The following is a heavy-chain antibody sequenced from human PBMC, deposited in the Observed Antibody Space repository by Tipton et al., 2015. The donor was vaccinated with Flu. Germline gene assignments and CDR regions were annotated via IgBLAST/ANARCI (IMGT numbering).Heavy chain of an antibody. V-gene: IGHV3-7*01. CDR3: ARFAGGP. Sequence: VQLVQSGGTLVQPGGSLRLSCAASGFPFSEFWMHWVRQAPGKGLEWVAHINQDGSEEAYVESVKGRFTISRDNARNSLYLQMNSLRGEDTAIYHCARFAGGPWGQGTLVTVSS. D-gene: IGHD3-16*01. J-gene: IGHJ5*02. CDR1: GFPFSEFW. CDR2: INQDGSEE.